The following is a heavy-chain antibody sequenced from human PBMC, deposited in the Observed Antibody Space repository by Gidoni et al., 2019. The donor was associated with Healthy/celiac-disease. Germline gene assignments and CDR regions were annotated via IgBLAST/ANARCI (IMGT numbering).Heavy chain of an antibody. CDR3: ASRRYGAVAPRAFDI. CDR2: IKQDRSEK. CDR1: GFTFSSYW. Sequence: EVQLVESGGGLVQPGGSRRLSCAASGFTFSSYWMSWVRQAPGKGLEWVANIKQDRSEKYYVDSVKGRFTISRDDAKNSLYLQMNSLRAEDTAVYYCASRRYGAVAPRAFDIWGQGTMVTVSS. J-gene: IGHJ3*02. D-gene: IGHD6-19*01. V-gene: IGHV3-7*03.